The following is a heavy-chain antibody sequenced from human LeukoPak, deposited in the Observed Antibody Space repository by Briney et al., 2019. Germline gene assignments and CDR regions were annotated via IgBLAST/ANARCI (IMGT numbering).Heavy chain of an antibody. CDR1: GGSISSSNW. J-gene: IGHJ6*02. CDR2: IYHSGST. Sequence: SETLSLTCAVSGGSISSSNWWSWVRQPPGKGLEWIGEIYHSGSTNYNPSLKSRVTISVDKSKNQFSLKLSSVTAADTAVYYCARKIVGAFYYYYGMDVGGQGTTVTVSS. V-gene: IGHV4-4*02. D-gene: IGHD1-26*01. CDR3: ARKIVGAFYYYYGMDV.